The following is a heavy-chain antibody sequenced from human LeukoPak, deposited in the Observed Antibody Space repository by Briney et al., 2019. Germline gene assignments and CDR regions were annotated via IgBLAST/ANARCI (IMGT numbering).Heavy chain of an antibody. Sequence: GGSLRLSCAASGFTFSSYWMSWVRQAPGKGLEWVANIKQDGSEKYYVDSVKGRFTISRDNAKNSLYLQMNSLRAEDTAVYYCAGVGNYYDSSGNPYYFDYWGQGTLVTVSS. CDR2: IKQDGSEK. V-gene: IGHV3-7*01. CDR1: GFTFSSYW. CDR3: AGVGNYYDSSGNPYYFDY. D-gene: IGHD3-22*01. J-gene: IGHJ4*02.